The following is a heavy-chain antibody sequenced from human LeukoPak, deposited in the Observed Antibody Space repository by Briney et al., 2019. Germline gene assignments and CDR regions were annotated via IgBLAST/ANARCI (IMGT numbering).Heavy chain of an antibody. Sequence: SESKSLTCAVSGGSVSSGGYSWIWIRQPPGKGLEWIGYIYHSGSTYYNPSLKSRVTISVDRSKNQFSLKLSSVTAADTAVYYCARSDPHDAFDIWGQGTMVTVSS. J-gene: IGHJ3*02. CDR2: IYHSGST. CDR3: ARSDPHDAFDI. V-gene: IGHV4-30-2*01. CDR1: GGSVSSGGYS.